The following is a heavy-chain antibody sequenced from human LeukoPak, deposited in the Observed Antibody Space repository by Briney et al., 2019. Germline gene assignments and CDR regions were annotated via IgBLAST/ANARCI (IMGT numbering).Heavy chain of an antibody. CDR3: AKDSSGPRD. J-gene: IGHJ4*02. D-gene: IGHD3-10*01. CDR1: RFTFSSYE. V-gene: IGHV3-66*01. Sequence: GGSLRLSCAASRFTFSSYEMNWVRQAPGKGLEWVSVIYSSGGTYYADSVKGRFTISRDSSKNTLFLQMKSLRAEDTAVYYCAKDSSGPRDWGQGTLVTVSS. CDR2: IYSSGGT.